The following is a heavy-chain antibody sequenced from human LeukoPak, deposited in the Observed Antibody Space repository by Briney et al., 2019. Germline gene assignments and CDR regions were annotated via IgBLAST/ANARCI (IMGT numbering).Heavy chain of an antibody. CDR2: INHTGST. Sequence: KPSETLSLTCGVYNGSFSSYYWTWIRQPPGKGLQWIGEINHTGSTNYNPSLKSRVTISVDTSKNQFSLKLSSVTAADTAEYYCARGNYAFYSDTSGHYVYWYFDLWGRGTLVIVSS. V-gene: IGHV4-34*01. J-gene: IGHJ2*01. CDR1: NGSFSSYY. D-gene: IGHD3-22*01. CDR3: ARGNYAFYSDTSGHYVYWYFDL.